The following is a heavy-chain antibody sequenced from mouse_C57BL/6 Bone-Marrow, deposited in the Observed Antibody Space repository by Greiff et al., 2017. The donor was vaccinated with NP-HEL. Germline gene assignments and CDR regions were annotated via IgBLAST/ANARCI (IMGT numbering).Heavy chain of an antibody. D-gene: IGHD2-5*01. CDR2: ISSGGSYT. CDR3: ARLIYSSSDWCFDV. Sequence: EVKVVESGGDLVKPGGSLKLSCAASGFTFSSYGMSWVRQTPDKRLEWVATISSGGSYTYYPDSVKGRFTIPRDNAKNTLYLQMSSLKSEDTAMYYCARLIYSSSDWCFDVWGTGTTVTVSS. J-gene: IGHJ1*03. V-gene: IGHV5-6*01. CDR1: GFTFSSYG.